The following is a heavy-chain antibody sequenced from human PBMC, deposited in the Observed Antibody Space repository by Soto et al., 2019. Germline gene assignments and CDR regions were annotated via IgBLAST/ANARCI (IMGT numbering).Heavy chain of an antibody. J-gene: IGHJ5*02. D-gene: IGHD2-15*01. CDR2: ISPGSRYP. V-gene: IGHV3-11*06. Sequence: PGGSLRLSCAGSGLTFGDSYMSWIRQAPGKGLEWLSYISPGSRYPAYADSVKGRSTISRDNAKRSLYLQMMSLTAEDTAIYYCVRGGGGGLFDPWGQGTMVTVSS. CDR1: GLTFGDSY. CDR3: VRGGGGGLFDP.